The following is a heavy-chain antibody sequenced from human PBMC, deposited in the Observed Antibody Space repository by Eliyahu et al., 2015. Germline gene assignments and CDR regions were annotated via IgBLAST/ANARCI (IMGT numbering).Heavy chain of an antibody. V-gene: IGHV4-34*01. D-gene: IGHD5-18*01. CDR2: INHSGST. CDR1: GGSFSGYY. Sequence: QVQLQQWGAGLLKPSETLSXTCAVYGGSFSGYYWXWIRQPPGKGLEWIGXINHSGSTNYNPSLKSRVTISVDTSKNQFSLKLSSVTAADTAVYYCARNPYSYGSRGDYWGQGTLVTVSS. CDR3: ARNPYSYGSRGDY. J-gene: IGHJ4*02.